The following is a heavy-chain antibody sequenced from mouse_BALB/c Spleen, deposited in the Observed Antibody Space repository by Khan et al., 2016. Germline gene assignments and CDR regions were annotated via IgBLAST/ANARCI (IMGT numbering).Heavy chain of an antibody. CDR1: GYSFTGYY. V-gene: IGHV1-26*01. Sequence: VQLQQSGPDLVKPGASVKISCKATGYSFTGYYIYWVKQSHGKSLEWIGRVNPNNGGTSYNQKFKGKAVLTIDKSSTTAYMELRSLTSEVSAVXCGLRDAMDYWGQGTSVTVSS. CDR2: VNPNNGGT. D-gene: IGHD1-1*01. CDR3: LRDAMDY. J-gene: IGHJ4*01.